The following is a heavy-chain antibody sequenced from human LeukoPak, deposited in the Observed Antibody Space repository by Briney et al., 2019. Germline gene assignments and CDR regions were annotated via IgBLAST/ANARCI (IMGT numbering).Heavy chain of an antibody. V-gene: IGHV1-2*02. D-gene: IGHD2-21*02. J-gene: IGHJ4*02. Sequence: GASVKVSCKASGYTFTGYYMHWVRQAPGQGLEWMGWINPNSGGTNYAQKFQGRVTMTRDTSISTAYMELSRLRSDDTAVYYCARGSGGGVVTATHFDYWGQGTLVTVSS. CDR1: GYTFTGYY. CDR2: INPNSGGT. CDR3: ARGSGGGVVTATHFDY.